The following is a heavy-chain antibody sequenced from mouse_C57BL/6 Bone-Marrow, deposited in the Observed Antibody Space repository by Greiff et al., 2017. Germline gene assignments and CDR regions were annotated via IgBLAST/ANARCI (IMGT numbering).Heavy chain of an antibody. Sequence: QVQLQQPGAELVRPGSSVKLSCKASGYTFTSYWMHWVKQRPIQGLEWIGNIDPSDSETHYNQKFKDKATLTVDKSSSTAYMQLSSLTSEDYAVYYCAREGLLRWYFDVWGTGTTVTVSS. J-gene: IGHJ1*03. D-gene: IGHD2-3*01. CDR3: AREGLLRWYFDV. CDR2: IDPSDSET. CDR1: GYTFTSYW. V-gene: IGHV1-52*01.